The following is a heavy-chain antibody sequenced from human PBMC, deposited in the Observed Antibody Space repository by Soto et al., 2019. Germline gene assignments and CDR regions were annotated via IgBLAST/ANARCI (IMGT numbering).Heavy chain of an antibody. D-gene: IGHD3-10*02. CDR1: GFPFSSHA. Sequence: QVQLVESGGGVVQPGRSLRLSCAASGFPFSSHAMYWVRQAPGKRLEWVALISYDGTNKQYADSVKGRLIVSRDDSTNTLSLQMNSLRPEDTAVYHCARDSNTYRDYYHGMDVWGQGTTVTVSS. V-gene: IGHV3-30-3*01. CDR2: ISYDGTNK. CDR3: ARDSNTYRDYYHGMDV. J-gene: IGHJ6*02.